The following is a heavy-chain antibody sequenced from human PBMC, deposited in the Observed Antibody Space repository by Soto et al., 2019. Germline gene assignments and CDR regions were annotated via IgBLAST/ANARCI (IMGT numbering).Heavy chain of an antibody. CDR3: ARGRPRRFYYMDV. CDR1: GGSISSYY. J-gene: IGHJ6*03. D-gene: IGHD4-17*01. Sequence: QVQLQESGPGLVKPSETLSLTCTVSGGSISSYYWSWIRQPPGKGLEWIGYIYYSGSTNYNPSLKSRVTISVDTSKNQFSLKLSSVTAADTAVYYCARGRPRRFYYMDVWGKGTTVTVSS. V-gene: IGHV4-59*01. CDR2: IYYSGST.